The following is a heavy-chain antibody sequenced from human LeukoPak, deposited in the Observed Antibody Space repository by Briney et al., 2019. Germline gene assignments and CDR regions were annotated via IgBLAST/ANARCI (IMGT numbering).Heavy chain of an antibody. Sequence: QPGRSLRLSCAASGFTFDDYAMHWVRQAPGKGLEWVSGISWNSGSIGYADSVKGRFTISRDNAKNSLYLQMNSLRAEDTALYYCAKVGYVWGSYRYPIDYWGQGTLVTVSS. J-gene: IGHJ4*02. V-gene: IGHV3-9*01. D-gene: IGHD3-16*02. CDR1: GFTFDDYA. CDR2: ISWNSGSI. CDR3: AKVGYVWGSYRYPIDY.